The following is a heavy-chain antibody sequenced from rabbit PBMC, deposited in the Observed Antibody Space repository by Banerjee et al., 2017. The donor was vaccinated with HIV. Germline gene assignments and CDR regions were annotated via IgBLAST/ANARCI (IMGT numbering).Heavy chain of an antibody. CDR2: INTSSGNT. Sequence: QEQLEESGGDLVKPEGSLTLTCTASAFSFSNKYVMCWVRQAPGKGLEWIACINTSSGNTVYASWAKGRFTITKTSSTTVTLQMTSLTAADTATYFCARGGVASTGYTYAFDPWGQGTLVTVS. CDR3: ARGGVASTGYTYAFDP. V-gene: IGHV1S45*01. CDR1: AFSFSNKYV. J-gene: IGHJ2*01. D-gene: IGHD1-1*01.